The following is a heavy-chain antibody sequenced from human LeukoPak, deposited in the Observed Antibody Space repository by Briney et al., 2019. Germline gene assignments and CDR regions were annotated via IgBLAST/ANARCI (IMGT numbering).Heavy chain of an antibody. J-gene: IGHJ4*02. V-gene: IGHV3-23*01. Sequence: PGGSLRLSCAASGFTFSSYAMSWVRQAPGKGLEWVSAISGSGGSTYYADSVKGRFTISRDNSKNTLYLQMNSLRAEDTAVYYCAKDPALEGRGVIMPLDYWGQGTLVTVSS. D-gene: IGHD3-10*01. CDR3: AKDPALEGRGVIMPLDY. CDR2: ISGSGGST. CDR1: GFTFSSYA.